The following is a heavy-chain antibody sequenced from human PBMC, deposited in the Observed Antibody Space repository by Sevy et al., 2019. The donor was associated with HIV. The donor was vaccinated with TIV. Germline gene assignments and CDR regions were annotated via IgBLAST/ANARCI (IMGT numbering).Heavy chain of an antibody. Sequence: GGSLRLSCAVSGFSFDSYGMTWVRQAPGKGLEWVSGISGSGTRTYYADSVKGRFSISRDNSKNRLYLQMNSLRSEDTAIYYWAKGGGGHYDPDEIGYYFYYYNMDVRGKGTTVTVSS. J-gene: IGHJ6*03. V-gene: IGHV3-23*01. CDR3: AKGGGGHYDPDEIGYYFYYYNMDV. CDR2: ISGSGTRT. D-gene: IGHD3-22*01. CDR1: GFSFDSYG.